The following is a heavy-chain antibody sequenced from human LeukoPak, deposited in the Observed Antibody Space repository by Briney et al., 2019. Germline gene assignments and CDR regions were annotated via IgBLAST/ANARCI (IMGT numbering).Heavy chain of an antibody. CDR3: ARDGQLVLGFGDY. CDR1: GYSISSGYY. Sequence: SETLSLTCTVSGYSISSGYYWGWIRQPPGKGLEWIGSIYYSGSTYYNPSLKSRVTISVDTSKNQFSLNLSSVTAADTAVYYRARDGQLVLGFGDYWGQGTLVTVSS. J-gene: IGHJ4*02. D-gene: IGHD6-6*01. V-gene: IGHV4-38-2*02. CDR2: IYYSGST.